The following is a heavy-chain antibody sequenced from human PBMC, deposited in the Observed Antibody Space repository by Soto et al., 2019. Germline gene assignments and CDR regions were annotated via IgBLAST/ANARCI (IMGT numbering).Heavy chain of an antibody. J-gene: IGHJ3*02. D-gene: IGHD3-22*01. Sequence: GQGLEWMGGIIPIFGTANYAQKFQGRVTITADESTSTAYMELSSLRSEDTAVYYCARRFYDSSGYLKGGYAFDIWGQGTMVTVSS. V-gene: IGHV1-69*01. CDR3: ARRFYDSSGYLKGGYAFDI. CDR2: IIPIFGTA.